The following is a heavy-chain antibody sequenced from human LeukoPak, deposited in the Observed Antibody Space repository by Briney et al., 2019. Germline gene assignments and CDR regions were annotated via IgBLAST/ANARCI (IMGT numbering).Heavy chain of an antibody. CDR2: INGSGGST. D-gene: IGHD5-18*01. J-gene: IGHJ4*02. V-gene: IGHV3-23*01. CDR3: AKRIQSAMATGY. CDR1: GFTFSSYA. Sequence: GGSLRLSCAASGFTFSSYAMSWVRQAPGKGLEWVSDINGSGGSTYYADSVKGRFTISRDNSKNTLYLQMNGLRAEDTAVYYCAKRIQSAMATGYWGQGTLVTVSS.